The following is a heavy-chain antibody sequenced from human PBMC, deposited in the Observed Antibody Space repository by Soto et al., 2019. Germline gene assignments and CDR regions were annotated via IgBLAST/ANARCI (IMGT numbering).Heavy chain of an antibody. Sequence: ASVKVSCKASGYTSTSYYMHWVRQAPGQGLEWMGIINPSGGSTSYAQRFQGRVTMTRDTSTSTVYMELSSLRSEDTAVYYCASLAAAGTVTFDYWGQGTLVTVSS. CDR2: INPSGGST. D-gene: IGHD6-13*01. V-gene: IGHV1-46*03. CDR1: GYTSTSYY. J-gene: IGHJ4*02. CDR3: ASLAAAGTVTFDY.